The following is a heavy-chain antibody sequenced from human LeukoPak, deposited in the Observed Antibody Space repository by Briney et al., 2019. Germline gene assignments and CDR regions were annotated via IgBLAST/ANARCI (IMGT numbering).Heavy chain of an antibody. V-gene: IGHV3-64*01. Sequence: GGSLRPSCAASGFTFSSYAMHWVRQAPGKGLEYVSAISSNGGSAYYANSVKGRFTISRDNSKNTLYLQMGSLRAEDMAVYYCARDLSLDYWGQGTLVTVSS. J-gene: IGHJ4*02. D-gene: IGHD3-16*02. CDR1: GFTFSSYA. CDR2: ISSNGGSA. CDR3: ARDLSLDY.